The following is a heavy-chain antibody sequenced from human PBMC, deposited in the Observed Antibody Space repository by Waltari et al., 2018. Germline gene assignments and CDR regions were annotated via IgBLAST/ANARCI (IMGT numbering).Heavy chain of an antibody. CDR2: IYQSGST. CDR3: ARDSYQLLPYYYYYYMDV. D-gene: IGHD2-2*01. V-gene: IGHV4-38-2*02. J-gene: IGHJ6*03. CDR1: GYSISSGYY. Sequence: QVQLQESGPGLVKPSETLSLTCTVSGYSISSGYYWGWIRQPPGKGLEWIGSIYQSGSTYYNPSLKSRVTISVDTSKNQFSLKLSSVTAADTAVYYCARDSYQLLPYYYYYYMDVWGKGTTVTVSS.